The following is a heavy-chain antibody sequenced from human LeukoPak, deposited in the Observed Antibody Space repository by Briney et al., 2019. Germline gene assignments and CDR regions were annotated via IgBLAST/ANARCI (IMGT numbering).Heavy chain of an antibody. J-gene: IGHJ5*02. CDR3: AKELYGSTSFYELDP. Sequence: GGSLRLSCAASGFTFSSYAMSWVRQAPGKGLEWVSVISGSGGSTYYADSVKGRFTISRDNSKKTLYLQMNSLRAEDTAVYYCAKELYGSTSFYELDPWGQGTLVTVSS. D-gene: IGHD2-2*01. CDR1: GFTFSSYA. V-gene: IGHV3-23*01. CDR2: ISGSGGST.